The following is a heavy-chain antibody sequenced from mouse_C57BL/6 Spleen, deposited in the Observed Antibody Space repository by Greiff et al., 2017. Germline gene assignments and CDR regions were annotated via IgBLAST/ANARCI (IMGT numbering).Heavy chain of an antibody. V-gene: IGHV1-26*01. J-gene: IGHJ3*01. CDR3: ARGEGSWFAY. CDR1: GYTFTDYY. Sequence: EVQLQQSGPELVKPGASVKISCKASGYTFTDYYMNWVKQSHGKSLEWIGDINPNNGGTCYNQKFKGKATLPVDKSSSTAYMELRSLTSEDSAVYYCARGEGSWFAYWGQGTLVTVSA. CDR2: INPNNGGT.